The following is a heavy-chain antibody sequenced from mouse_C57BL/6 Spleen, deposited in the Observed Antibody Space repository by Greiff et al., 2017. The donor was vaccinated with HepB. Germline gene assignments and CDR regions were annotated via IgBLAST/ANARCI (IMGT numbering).Heavy chain of an antibody. J-gene: IGHJ3*01. CDR2: IHPNSGST. V-gene: IGHV1-64*01. CDR3: ATRDRSGSWFAY. Sequence: QVQLQQPGAELVKPGASVKLSCKASGYTFTSYWMHWVKQRPGQGLEWIGMIHPNSGSTNYNEKFKSKATLTVDKSSSTAYMQLSSLTSEDSAVYYCATRDRSGSWFAYWGQGTLFTVSA. D-gene: IGHD3-2*02. CDR1: GYTFTSYW.